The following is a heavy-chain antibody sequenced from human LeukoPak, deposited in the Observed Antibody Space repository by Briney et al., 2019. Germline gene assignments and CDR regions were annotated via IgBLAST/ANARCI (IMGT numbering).Heavy chain of an antibody. CDR3: AISKDYYDSSDYYSHAFDI. CDR2: INPNSDDT. CDR1: GYTFTGYY. D-gene: IGHD3-22*01. V-gene: IGHV1-2*02. Sequence: ASVKDSCKASGYTFTGYYMHWVRQAPGQGLEWMGWINPNSDDTNYAQKLQGRVTMTRDTSISTAYMELNRLRSDDTAVYYCAISKDYYDSSDYYSHAFDIWGQGTMVTVST. J-gene: IGHJ3*02.